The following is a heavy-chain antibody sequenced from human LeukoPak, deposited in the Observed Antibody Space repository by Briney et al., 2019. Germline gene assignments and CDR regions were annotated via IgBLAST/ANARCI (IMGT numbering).Heavy chain of an antibody. CDR2: IYYSGST. V-gene: IGHV4-39*07. D-gene: IGHD4-17*01. CDR3: AREEAYGDYGPWYFAL. J-gene: IGHJ2*01. CDR1: GGSISSSSYY. Sequence: PPETLSLTCTVSGGSISSSSYYWGWIRQPPGKGLEWIGSIYYSGSTYYNPSLKSRVTISVDTSKNQFSLKLSSVTAADTAVYFCAREEAYGDYGPWYFALWGRGTLVSVSS.